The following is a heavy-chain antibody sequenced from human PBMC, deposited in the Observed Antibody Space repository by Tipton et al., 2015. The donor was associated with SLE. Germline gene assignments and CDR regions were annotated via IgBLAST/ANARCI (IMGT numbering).Heavy chain of an antibody. Sequence: TLSLTCTVSGGSISSHYWSWIWQPPGKGLEWIGYIYYSGSTNYNPSLKSRVTISVDTSKNQFSLKLSSVTAADTAVYYCARDGGYSYGSWFDPWGQGTLVTVSS. CDR1: GGSISSHY. J-gene: IGHJ5*02. V-gene: IGHV4-59*11. D-gene: IGHD5-18*01. CDR2: IYYSGST. CDR3: ARDGGYSYGSWFDP.